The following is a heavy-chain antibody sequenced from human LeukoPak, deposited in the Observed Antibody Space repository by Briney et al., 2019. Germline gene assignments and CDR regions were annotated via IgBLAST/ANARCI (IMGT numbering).Heavy chain of an antibody. D-gene: IGHD3-3*01. CDR2: ISYDGSMT. Sequence: GGSLRLSCATSGFPFSNYGMHWVRQAPGKGLEWLATISYDGSMTYFTDSVKGRFTISRDISKTTHFLQMNSLRPEDTAVYFCAKPDRMTIFGVPLVDYWGQGTLVTVSS. CDR3: AKPDRMTIFGVPLVDY. V-gene: IGHV3-30*18. CDR1: GFPFSNYG. J-gene: IGHJ4*02.